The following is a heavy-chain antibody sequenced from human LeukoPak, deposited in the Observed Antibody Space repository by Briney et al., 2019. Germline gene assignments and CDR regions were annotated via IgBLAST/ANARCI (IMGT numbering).Heavy chain of an antibody. V-gene: IGHV1-46*01. J-gene: IGHJ6*02. CDR1: GYTLTSYY. CDR3: ARREYSSGFTYYYGMDV. D-gene: IGHD6-19*01. CDR2: VNPSGGST. Sequence: ASVKVSCKASGYTLTSYYMHWVRQAPGQGLEWMGIVNPSGGSTSYAQKFQGRVTMTRDTSTSTVYMELSSLRSEDTAVYYCARREYSSGFTYYYGMDVWGQGTTVTVSS.